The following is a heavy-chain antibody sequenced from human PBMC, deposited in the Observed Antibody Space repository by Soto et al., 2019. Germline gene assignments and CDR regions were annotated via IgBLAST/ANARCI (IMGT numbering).Heavy chain of an antibody. J-gene: IGHJ4*02. V-gene: IGHV3-74*01. Sequence: EVQLVESGGGLVQPGESLTLSWAASGFTFSSYWMHWVRQAPGKGLVWVSRIKSDGSGTYYADSVKGRLTISRDNSKNTLYLQMNSLRVEDTAVYFCARGDGERYDGNGYLGRHWGQGTLVTVSS. CDR1: GFTFSSYW. CDR2: IKSDGSGT. D-gene: IGHD3-22*01. CDR3: ARGDGERYDGNGYLGRH.